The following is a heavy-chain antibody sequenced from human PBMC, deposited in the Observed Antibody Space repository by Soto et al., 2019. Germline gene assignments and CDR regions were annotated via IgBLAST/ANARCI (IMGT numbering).Heavy chain of an antibody. CDR2: IVVGSGNT. J-gene: IGHJ6*02. V-gene: IGHV1-58*01. CDR3: AAPSLNYYYGMDV. CDR1: GFTFTSSA. D-gene: IGHD2-15*01. Sequence: QMQLVQSGPEVKKPGTSVKVSSKASGFTFTSSAVQWVRQARGQRLEWIGWIVVGSGNTNYAQKFQERVTITRDMSTSTAYMELSSLRSEDTAVYYCAAPSLNYYYGMDVWGQGTTVTVSS.